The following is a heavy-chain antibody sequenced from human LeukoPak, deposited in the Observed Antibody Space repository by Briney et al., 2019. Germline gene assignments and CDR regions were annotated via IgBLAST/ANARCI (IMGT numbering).Heavy chain of an antibody. J-gene: IGHJ4*02. Sequence: GGSLRLSCAASGFTFSSYTMNWVRQAPGKGLEWVSSISTSSSYIYYADSVKRRFTISRDNAKNSLFLHMDSLRAEDTAVYYCSRGSLQNYYGSGSFYGSDWGQGTLVTVSS. D-gene: IGHD3-10*01. CDR2: ISTSSSYI. CDR1: GFTFSSYT. CDR3: SRGSLQNYYGSGSFYGSD. V-gene: IGHV3-21*01.